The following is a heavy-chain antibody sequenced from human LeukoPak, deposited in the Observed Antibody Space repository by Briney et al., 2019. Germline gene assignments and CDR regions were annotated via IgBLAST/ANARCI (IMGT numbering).Heavy chain of an antibody. Sequence: PSETLSLTCAVYGGSFSGYYWSWIRQPPGKGLEWIGEINHSGSTNYNPSLKSRVTISVDTSKNQFSLKLSSVTAADTAVYYCARVNTIFGVVIKYYFDYWGQGTLVTVSS. CDR2: INHSGST. V-gene: IGHV4-34*01. D-gene: IGHD3-3*01. CDR3: ARVNTIFGVVIKYYFDY. CDR1: GGSFSGYY. J-gene: IGHJ4*02.